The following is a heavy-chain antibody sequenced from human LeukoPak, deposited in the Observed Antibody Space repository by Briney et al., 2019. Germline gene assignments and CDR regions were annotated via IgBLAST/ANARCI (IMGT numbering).Heavy chain of an antibody. V-gene: IGHV4-39*01. CDR1: GGSISSSSYY. CDR3: ARRVIGATWDY. Sequence: PSETLSLTCTVSGGSISSSSYYWGWIRQPPGKGLEWIGSIYYSGSTYYNPSLKSRVTISVDTSKNQFSLKLSSVTAADTAVYYCARRVIGATWDYWGQGTLVTVSS. D-gene: IGHD1-26*01. CDR2: IYYSGST. J-gene: IGHJ4*02.